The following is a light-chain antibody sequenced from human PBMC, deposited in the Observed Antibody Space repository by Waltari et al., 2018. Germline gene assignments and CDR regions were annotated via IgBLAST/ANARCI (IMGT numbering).Light chain of an antibody. CDR2: DAS. V-gene: IGKV3-11*01. Sequence: EIVLTQSPATLSLSPGERAPLSCRASQSVSNFLAWYQQKPGQAPRLLIYDASNRATGIPARFSGSGSGTDFTLTISSLEPEDFAVYYCQQRSNWYSFGQGTKLEIK. CDR3: QQRSNWYS. J-gene: IGKJ2*01. CDR1: QSVSNF.